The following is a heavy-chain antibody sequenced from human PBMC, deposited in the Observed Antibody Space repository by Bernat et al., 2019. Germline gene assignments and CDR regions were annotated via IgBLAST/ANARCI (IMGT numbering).Heavy chain of an antibody. CDR1: GFTFSSYG. CDR2: ISNDGRNK. D-gene: IGHD6-13*01. CDR3: AKERDSSNWYGGGFDD. J-gene: IGHJ4*02. Sequence: SCAASGFTFSSYGMHWVRQAPGKVLEWVAVISNDGRNKYYADSVKDRLTISRDNSQNTLYLQMNSLRVEDTAVYYCAKERDSSNWYGGGFDDWGQGTRV. V-gene: IGHV3-30*18.